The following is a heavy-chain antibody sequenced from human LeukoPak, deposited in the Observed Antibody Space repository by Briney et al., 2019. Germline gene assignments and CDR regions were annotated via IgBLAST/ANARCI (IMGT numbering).Heavy chain of an antibody. CDR3: ARGGVGRAGN. J-gene: IGHJ4*02. D-gene: IGHD2-15*01. V-gene: IGHV4-34*01. CDR1: GGSFSGYY. CDR2: INHSGSS. Sequence: SETLSLTCAVYGGSFSGYYWSWIPQPPGKGLEWIGEINHSGSSNYNPSLKSRVTISVDTSKNQFSLKLSSVTAADTAVYYCARGGVGRAGNWGQGKLVTVSS.